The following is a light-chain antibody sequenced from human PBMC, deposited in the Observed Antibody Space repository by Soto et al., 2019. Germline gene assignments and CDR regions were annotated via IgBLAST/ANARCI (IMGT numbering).Light chain of an antibody. Sequence: DIVMTQSPDSLAVSLGERATINCKSSQSILYSSNNKNYLAWYQQKTGQPPKLLSHWASTRESGVPDRFSGSGSGTDFALTISALQAEDVAVYYCQQYYRTPPYSFGQGTKLEIK. J-gene: IGKJ2*01. CDR2: WAS. CDR1: QSILYSSNNKNY. V-gene: IGKV4-1*01. CDR3: QQYYRTPPYS.